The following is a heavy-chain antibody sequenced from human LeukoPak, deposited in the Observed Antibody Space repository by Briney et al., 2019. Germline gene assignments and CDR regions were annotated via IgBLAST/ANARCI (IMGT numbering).Heavy chain of an antibody. CDR1: GFTVSSYY. J-gene: IGHJ3*02. Sequence: GGSLRLSCAASGFTVSSYYMTWVRQAPGKGLEWVSIIYAGGYTNYADSVKGRFTISRDNSKNTLYLQMNSLRAEDTAVYYCARGQNYYDSSGYYSIWGQATMVTVSS. V-gene: IGHV3-53*01. CDR2: IYAGGYT. CDR3: ARGQNYYDSSGYYSI. D-gene: IGHD3-22*01.